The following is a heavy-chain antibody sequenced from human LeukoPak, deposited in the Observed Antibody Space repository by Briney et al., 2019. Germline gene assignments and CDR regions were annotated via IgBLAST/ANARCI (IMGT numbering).Heavy chain of an antibody. D-gene: IGHD2-2*02. CDR3: ARSQSSRQIAIPKTRRYFDY. CDR2: IAYDGSQK. CDR1: GFTFSRYG. V-gene: IGHV3-30*03. J-gene: IGHJ4*02. Sequence: GGSLRLSCAASGFTFSRYGMHWVRQAPGKGLEWVAVIAYDGSQKYYADSVKGRFTIYRDNSKNTLHLQMNSLRAEDTAVYYCARSQSSRQIAIPKTRRYFDYWGQGVLVTVSS.